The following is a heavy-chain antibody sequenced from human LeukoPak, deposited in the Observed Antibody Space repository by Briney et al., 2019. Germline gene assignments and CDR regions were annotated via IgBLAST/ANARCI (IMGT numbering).Heavy chain of an antibody. CDR2: ISYDGRDT. D-gene: IGHD3-10*01. Sequence: PGTSLRLSCAASGFSFNTFAMHWVRQAPGKGPEWVAVISYDGRDTYYVDSVKGRFTISRDNSKNTLYLQMNSLRAEDTAVYYCASILLWFGKGTRHFDYWGQGTLVTVSS. V-gene: IGHV3-30*03. CDR1: GFSFNTFA. J-gene: IGHJ4*02. CDR3: ASILLWFGKGTRHFDY.